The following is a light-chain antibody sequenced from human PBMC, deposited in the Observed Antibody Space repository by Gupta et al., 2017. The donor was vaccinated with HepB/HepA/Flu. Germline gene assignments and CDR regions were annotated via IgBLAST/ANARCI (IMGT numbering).Light chain of an antibody. CDR2: AAS. V-gene: IGKV1-39*01. CDR1: QSISTY. Sequence: MTQTPSSLSASLGDRVTITCRASQSISTYLNWYQYKPGTVPKLLIFAASMVQDGVPSRFSGSGSGTVFTLAISSLQPDDVATYFCQQRRSMPFTFGXGTTVDI. J-gene: IGKJ3*01. CDR3: QQRRSMPFT.